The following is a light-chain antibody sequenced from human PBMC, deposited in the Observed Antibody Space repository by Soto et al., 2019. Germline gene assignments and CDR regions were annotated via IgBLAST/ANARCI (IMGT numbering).Light chain of an antibody. V-gene: IGKV1-27*01. J-gene: IGKJ4*01. Sequence: DIQMTQSPSSLSASVGDRVTITCRASQGISNYLAWYQQKPGKVPKLLIYAASTLQSGVPSRFSGSGSGTDFTLNISILQPEYVATYYCQKYNSAPPLTFGGGNKVEIK. CDR2: AAS. CDR3: QKYNSAPPLT. CDR1: QGISNY.